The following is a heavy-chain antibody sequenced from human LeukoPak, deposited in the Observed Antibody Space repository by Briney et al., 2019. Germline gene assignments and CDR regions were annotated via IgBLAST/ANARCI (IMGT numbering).Heavy chain of an antibody. CDR1: GYTFTSYA. D-gene: IGHD1-26*01. CDR2: INAGNGNT. J-gene: IGHJ4*02. Sequence: ASVTVSCTASGYTFTSYAMHWVRQAPGQRLEWMGWINAGNGNTKYSQKFQGRVTITRDTSASTAYMELSSLRSEDTAVYYCARDPSGSYVLDYYFDYWGQGTLVTVSS. V-gene: IGHV1-3*01. CDR3: ARDPSGSYVLDYYFDY.